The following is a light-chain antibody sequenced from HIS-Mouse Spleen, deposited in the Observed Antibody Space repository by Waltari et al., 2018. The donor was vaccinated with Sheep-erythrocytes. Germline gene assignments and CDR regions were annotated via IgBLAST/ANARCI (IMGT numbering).Light chain of an antibody. Sequence: QSALTQPASVSGSPGQSIPISCTGTSSDVGGYNYVSWYQQHPGTAPKLMIYEVSNRPSGVSNRFSGSKSGNTASLTISGLQAEDEADYYCSSYTSSSTQVFGGGTKLTVL. CDR2: EVS. V-gene: IGLV2-14*01. CDR1: SSDVGGYNY. J-gene: IGLJ2*01. CDR3: SSYTSSSTQV.